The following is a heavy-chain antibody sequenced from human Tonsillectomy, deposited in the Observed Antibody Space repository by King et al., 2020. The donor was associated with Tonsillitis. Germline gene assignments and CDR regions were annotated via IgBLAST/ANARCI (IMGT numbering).Heavy chain of an antibody. CDR1: GFTFGSDS. CDR2: MANVGISK. Sequence: VQLVESGGGVVQPGRSLRLSCAASGFTFGSDSLLLVRQAPVKGLEWVAGMANVGISKYYADSVKGRFTISRDNSKNTLDLQMNSLRAEDTALYSWSRESYWFDSWGQGTLVTVSS. J-gene: IGHJ5*01. V-gene: IGHV3-30*04. D-gene: IGHD3-16*02. CDR3: SRESYWFDS.